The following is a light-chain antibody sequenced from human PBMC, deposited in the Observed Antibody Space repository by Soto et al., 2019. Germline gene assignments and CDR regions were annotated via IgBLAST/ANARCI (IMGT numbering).Light chain of an antibody. CDR1: SSNIGAGYD. CDR2: RNN. J-gene: IGLJ2*01. CDR3: QSYDGSLSGWGV. V-gene: IGLV1-40*01. Sequence: SVLTQPPSVSGAPGQRVTISCTGTSSNIGAGYDVYWYQQLPGTAPKLLIYRNNNRPSGVPDRFSGSKSGTSASLAITGLQAEDEADYYCQSYDGSLSGWGVFGGGTKLTVL.